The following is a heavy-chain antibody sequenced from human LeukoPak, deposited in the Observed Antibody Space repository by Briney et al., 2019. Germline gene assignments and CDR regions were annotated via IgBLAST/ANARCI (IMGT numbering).Heavy chain of an antibody. J-gene: IGHJ4*02. Sequence: ASVKVSCKASGYTFTSYAIHWVRQAPGQRLEWMGWISAGNGNTKYSQNFQGRVTITADESTSTAYMELSSLRSEDTAVYYCARGKHYYDSSGYFFDRFDYWGQGTLVTVSS. V-gene: IGHV1-3*01. CDR1: GYTFTSYA. CDR2: ISAGNGNT. D-gene: IGHD3-22*01. CDR3: ARGKHYYDSSGYFFDRFDY.